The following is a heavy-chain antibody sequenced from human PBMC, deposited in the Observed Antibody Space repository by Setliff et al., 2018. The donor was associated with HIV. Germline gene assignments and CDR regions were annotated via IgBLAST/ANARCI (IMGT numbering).Heavy chain of an antibody. V-gene: IGHV1-2*06. CDR2: ISPNNGAA. CDR1: GYMILGYK. Sequence: GASVKVSCKAIGYMILGYKMNWVRQAPGQGLEWIGRISPNNGAAEYAPKFQGRVSMTLDTSISTAYLEIPRLTSDDAAVYFCARPRAFDSFDVWGQGTKVTVSS. J-gene: IGHJ3*01. D-gene: IGHD6-6*01. CDR3: ARPRAFDSFDV.